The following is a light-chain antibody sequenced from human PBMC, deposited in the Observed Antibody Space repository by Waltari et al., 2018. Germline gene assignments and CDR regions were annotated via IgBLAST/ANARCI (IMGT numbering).Light chain of an antibody. J-gene: IGKJ4*01. CDR2: IAS. Sequence: DIQMTQSPSSLSASVGDRVTITCQASQDISNYLNCYQQKPGKAPKLLIYIASNLETGVPSRFSGSGSGTDFTFTISSLQPEDIATYYCQQYDNLPLTFGGGTKVEIK. V-gene: IGKV1-33*01. CDR3: QQYDNLPLT. CDR1: QDISNY.